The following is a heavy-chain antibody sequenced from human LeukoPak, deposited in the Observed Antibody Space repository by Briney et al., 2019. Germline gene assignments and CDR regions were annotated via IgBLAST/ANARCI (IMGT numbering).Heavy chain of an antibody. J-gene: IGHJ4*02. D-gene: IGHD2-2*01. V-gene: IGHV4-4*07. CDR2: IHSSGSS. CDR1: GGSISSYY. Sequence: SETLSLTCTVSGGSISSYYWSWIRQPAGKGLEWIGRIHSSGSSNYNPSLESRVTMSVDTSKNQFTLRLTSVTAADTAVYYCARARTGCSSSVCYGIDYWGQGTRVTVPS. CDR3: ARARTGCSSSVCYGIDY.